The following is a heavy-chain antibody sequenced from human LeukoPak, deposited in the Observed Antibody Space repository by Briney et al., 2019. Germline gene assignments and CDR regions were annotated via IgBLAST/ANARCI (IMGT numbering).Heavy chain of an antibody. CDR3: ASNPRRIAAAVPFDY. D-gene: IGHD6-13*01. V-gene: IGHV1-2*02. CDR1: GYTFTGYY. CDR2: INPNCGGT. Sequence: GASVKVSCKASGYTFTGYYMHWVRQAPGQGLEWMGWINPNCGGTNYAQKFRGRVTMTRDTSISTAYMELSRLRSDDTAVYYCASNPRRIAAAVPFDYWGQGTLVTVSS. J-gene: IGHJ4*02.